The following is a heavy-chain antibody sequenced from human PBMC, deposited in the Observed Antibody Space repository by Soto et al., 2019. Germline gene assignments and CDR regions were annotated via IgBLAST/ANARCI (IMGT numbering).Heavy chain of an antibody. CDR2: ISAYNGNT. CDR1: GYTFTSYG. D-gene: IGHD2-2*01. CDR3: ARGNIVVVPTGGDYYYYYMDV. V-gene: IGHV1-18*01. Sequence: ASVKVSCKASGYTFTSYGIIWVRQAPGQGLEWMGWISAYNGNTNYAQKLQGRVTMTTDTSTSTAYMELRSLRSDDTAVYYCARGNIVVVPTGGDYYYYYMDVWGKGTTVTVSS. J-gene: IGHJ6*03.